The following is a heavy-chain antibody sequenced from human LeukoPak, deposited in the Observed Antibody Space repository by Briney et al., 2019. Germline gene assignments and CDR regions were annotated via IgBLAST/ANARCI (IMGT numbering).Heavy chain of an antibody. V-gene: IGHV3-23*01. Sequence: GSLRLSCAAFSGFAMSWVRQAPGRGLEWVSAINGRGDDTYYPDSVKGRFTISRDNSNNTLYLQMNSLRAEDTAVYYCAKGNRSSSSFFGSWGQGILVTVSS. CDR1: SGFA. J-gene: IGHJ5*02. D-gene: IGHD3-3*01. CDR2: INGRGDDT. CDR3: AKGNRSSSSFFGS.